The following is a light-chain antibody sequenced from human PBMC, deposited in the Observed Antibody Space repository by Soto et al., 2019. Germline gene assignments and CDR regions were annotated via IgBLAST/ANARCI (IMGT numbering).Light chain of an antibody. CDR3: QQYYDFRT. V-gene: IGKV1-5*03. CDR2: EAS. CDR1: QGVSTW. J-gene: IGKJ1*01. Sequence: IQLTQSPSTLSGSVGDRVTITCRASQGVSTWLAWYQQRPSQTPKLLVYEASKLQSGVPSRFSASGSVRDFTLTISSLQPEDSATYYCQQYYDFRTFGQGTKVDMK.